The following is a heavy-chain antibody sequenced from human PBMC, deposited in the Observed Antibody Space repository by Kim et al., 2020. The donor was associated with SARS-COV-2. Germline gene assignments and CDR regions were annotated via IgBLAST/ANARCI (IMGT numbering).Heavy chain of an antibody. CDR2: IKRKTDGGTT. CDR1: GFTFSNAW. Sequence: GGSLRLSCAASGFTFSNAWMTWVRQVPGKGLEWVGRIKRKTDGGTTDYAAPVKGRFTISRDDSKNMLYLQMNSLKTEDTAINYCTTQYDYSDYPTMKPDYWGQGTQVTVSS. J-gene: IGHJ4*02. D-gene: IGHD4-17*01. V-gene: IGHV3-15*01. CDR3: TTQYDYSDYPTMKPDY.